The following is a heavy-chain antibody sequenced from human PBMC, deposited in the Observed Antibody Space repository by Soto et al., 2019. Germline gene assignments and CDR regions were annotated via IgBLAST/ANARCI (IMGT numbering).Heavy chain of an antibody. CDR1: GFTFSSYG. V-gene: IGHV3-30*18. Sequence: QVQLVESGGGVVQPGRSLRLSCAAYGFTFSSYGMHWVRQAPGKGLEWVAVISYDGSNKYYADSVKGRFTISRDNSKNTLYLQMNSLRAEDTAVYYCAKDRDYYDSRFAFDYWGQGTLVTVSS. J-gene: IGHJ4*02. CDR2: ISYDGSNK. D-gene: IGHD3-22*01. CDR3: AKDRDYYDSRFAFDY.